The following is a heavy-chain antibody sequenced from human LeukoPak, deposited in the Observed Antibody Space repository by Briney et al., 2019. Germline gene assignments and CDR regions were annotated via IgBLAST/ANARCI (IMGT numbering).Heavy chain of an antibody. V-gene: IGHV3-7*03. CDR2: IKQDGSEK. CDR3: ARVSGTIQVWPQPFGDGMAV. CDR1: GFTFSSYW. J-gene: IGHJ6*02. D-gene: IGHD5-18*01. Sequence: GGSLRLSCAASGFTFSSYWMSWVRQAPGKGLEWVANIKQDGSEKYYVDSVKGRFTISRDNAKNSLYLQMNSLRAEDTALYYCARVSGTIQVWPQPFGDGMAVWGQGTTVTVSS.